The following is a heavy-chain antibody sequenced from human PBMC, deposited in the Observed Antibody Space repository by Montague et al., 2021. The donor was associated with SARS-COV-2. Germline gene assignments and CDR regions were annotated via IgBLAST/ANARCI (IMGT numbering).Heavy chain of an antibody. CDR3: ARHGGNDAFDT. V-gene: IGHV4-59*01. J-gene: IGHJ3*02. D-gene: IGHD4-23*01. CDR1: GGSIGAYY. CDR2: IDNSGST. Sequence: SETLSLTCTAPGGSIGAYYWSWIRQPPGKGLEWIGYIDNSGSTNHNPSLESRVTMSVDTSKNQFSLKLNSVTAADTAVYYCARHGGNDAFDTWGRGTMVTVSS.